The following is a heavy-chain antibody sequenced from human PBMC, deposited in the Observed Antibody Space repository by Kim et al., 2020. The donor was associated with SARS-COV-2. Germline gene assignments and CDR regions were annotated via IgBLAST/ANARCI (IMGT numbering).Heavy chain of an antibody. D-gene: IGHD6-13*01. J-gene: IGHJ4*02. CDR3: AKDWSSSNVDY. Sequence: GGSLRLSCAASGFTFSSYGMHWVRQAPGKGLEWVAVISYDGSNKYYADSVKGRFTISRDNSKNTLYLQMNSLRAEDTAVYYCAKDWSSSNVDYWGQGTLVTVSS. CDR1: GFTFSSYG. CDR2: ISYDGSNK. V-gene: IGHV3-30*18.